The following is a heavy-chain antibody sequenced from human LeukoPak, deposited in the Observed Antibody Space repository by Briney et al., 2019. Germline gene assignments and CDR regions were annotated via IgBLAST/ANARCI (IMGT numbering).Heavy chain of an antibody. Sequence: ASVKVSCNASGYTFTSYGFTWVRQAPGQGLEWMGWISAYIGNTKYAQKLQGRVTMTTDTSTSTAYMELRSLRSDDTAVYYCARARKYNGNPNWIDLWGQGVLVTVSS. CDR1: GYTFTSYG. V-gene: IGHV1-18*01. CDR3: ARARKYNGNPNWIDL. D-gene: IGHD4-23*01. J-gene: IGHJ5*02. CDR2: ISAYIGNT.